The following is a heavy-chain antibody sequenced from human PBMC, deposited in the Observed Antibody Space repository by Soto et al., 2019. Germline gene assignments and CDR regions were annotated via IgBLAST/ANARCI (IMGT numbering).Heavy chain of an antibody. Sequence: QVQLVQSGAEVKKPGSSVKVSCKASGGTFSSYAISWVRQAPGQGLEWMGGIIPIFGTANYAQKFQGRVTITADNSTSTAYMELSSLRSEDTAVYYCAANIVVVVADYYYYGMDVWGQGTTVTVSS. CDR1: GGTFSSYA. CDR3: AANIVVVVADYYYYGMDV. CDR2: IIPIFGTA. V-gene: IGHV1-69*06. D-gene: IGHD2-15*01. J-gene: IGHJ6*02.